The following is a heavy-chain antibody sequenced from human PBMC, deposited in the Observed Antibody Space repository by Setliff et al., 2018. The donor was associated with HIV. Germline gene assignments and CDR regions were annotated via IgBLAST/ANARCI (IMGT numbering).Heavy chain of an antibody. J-gene: IGHJ3*02. V-gene: IGHV4-59*01. CDR1: SGSISTYY. CDR3: ARAPTHYFGNNKSSWPDAIDT. Sequence: SETLSLTCTVSSGSISTYYWPWIRQPPGKGLEYIGYIYDTGSTDYNPSLNGRVTISRDMYKSQFYLKLNCVTAADTAVYYCARAPTHYFGNNKSSWPDAIDTWGLGTMVTVAS. CDR2: IYDTGST. D-gene: IGHD3-10*01.